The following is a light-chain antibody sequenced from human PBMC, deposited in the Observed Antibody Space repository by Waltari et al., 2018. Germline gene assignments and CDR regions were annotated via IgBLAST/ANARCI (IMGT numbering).Light chain of an antibody. CDR3: QQSYSTPPYT. Sequence: DIQMTQSPSSLSASVGDRVPITCRASQSISSYLKWYQQKPGKAPKLLIYDASSLQSGVPSGFSGSGSGTDVTITIISLQPEDVATYYCQQSYSTPPYTFGQGTKLEIK. J-gene: IGKJ2*01. CDR1: QSISSY. V-gene: IGKV1-39*01. CDR2: DAS.